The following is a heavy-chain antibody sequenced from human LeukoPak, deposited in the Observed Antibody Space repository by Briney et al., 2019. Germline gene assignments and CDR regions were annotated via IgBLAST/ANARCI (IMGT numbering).Heavy chain of an antibody. CDR3: ARDPSPLDSSTWGYWFDP. D-gene: IGHD6-13*01. V-gene: IGHV1-18*01. J-gene: IGHJ5*02. Sequence: ASVTVSCKASGYTFTSYGISWVRQAPGQGLEWMGWISAYNGNTNYAQKLQGRVTMTTDTSTTTAYMELRSLRSDDTAVYYCARDPSPLDSSTWGYWFDPWGQGTLVTVSS. CDR2: ISAYNGNT. CDR1: GYTFTSYG.